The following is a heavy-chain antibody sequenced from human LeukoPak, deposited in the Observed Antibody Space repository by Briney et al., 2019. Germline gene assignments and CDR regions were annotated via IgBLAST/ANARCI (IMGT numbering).Heavy chain of an antibody. D-gene: IGHD3-10*01. J-gene: IGHJ4*02. CDR3: ASPMVRGVIKVGPYGY. V-gene: IGHV3-30*04. CDR1: GSTFSSYA. CDR2: ISYDGSNK. Sequence: PGRSLRLSCAASGSTFSSYAMHWVRQAPGKGLEWVAVISYDGSNKYYADSVKGRFTISRDNSKNTLYLQMNSLRAEDTAVYYCASPMVRGVIKVGPYGYWGQGTLVTVSS.